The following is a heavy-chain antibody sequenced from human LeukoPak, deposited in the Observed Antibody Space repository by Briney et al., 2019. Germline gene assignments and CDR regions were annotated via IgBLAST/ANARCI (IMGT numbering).Heavy chain of an antibody. D-gene: IGHD3/OR15-3a*01. Sequence: ASVKVSCKASGYTFVNFGLIWVRRAPGQGLEWMGWISPENGDTNYAQTFQDRVTMTTDTSTNTAYMELRSLTSDDTAVYFCARVFGYYYFYMDVWGEGTTVIISS. CDR1: GYTFVNFG. CDR3: ARVFGYYYFYMDV. CDR2: ISPENGDT. V-gene: IGHV1-18*01. J-gene: IGHJ6*03.